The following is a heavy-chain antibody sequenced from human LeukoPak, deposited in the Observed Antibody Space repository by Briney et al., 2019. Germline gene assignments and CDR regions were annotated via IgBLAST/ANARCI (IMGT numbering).Heavy chain of an antibody. D-gene: IGHD1-26*01. CDR3: ARAPVGAPTDY. CDR1: GFTFSSYS. V-gene: IGHV3-48*01. J-gene: IGHJ4*02. CDR2: ISGSSSTI. Sequence: GGSLRLSCAASGFTFSSYSMNWVRQAPGKGLEWGSYISGSSSTIYYADSVKGRFTISRDNGKNSLYLQMNSLRAEDTAVYYCARAPVGAPTDYWGQGTLVTVSS.